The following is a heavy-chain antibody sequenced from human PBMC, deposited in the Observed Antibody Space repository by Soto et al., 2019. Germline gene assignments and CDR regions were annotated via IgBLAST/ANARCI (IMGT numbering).Heavy chain of an antibody. J-gene: IGHJ3*02. CDR2: ISGSGGST. D-gene: IGHD3-3*01. Sequence: GGSLRLSCAASGFTFSSYAMSWVRQAPGKGLEWVSAISGSGGSTYYADSVKGRFTISRDNSKNTLYLQMNSLRAEDTAVYYCAKDRTLLRFLEWLLLSAFDIWGQGTMVTVSS. CDR1: GFTFSSYA. V-gene: IGHV3-23*01. CDR3: AKDRTLLRFLEWLLLSAFDI.